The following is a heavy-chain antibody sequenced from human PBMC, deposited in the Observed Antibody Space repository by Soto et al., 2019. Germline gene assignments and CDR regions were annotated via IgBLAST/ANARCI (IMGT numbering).Heavy chain of an antibody. V-gene: IGHV1-69*13. Sequence: SVKVSCKASGGTFSSYAISWVRQAPGQGLEWMGGIIPIFGTANYAQKFQGRVTITADESTSTAYMELSSLRSEDTAVYYCARADIVVVVAATGWFDPWGQGTLVTVSS. CDR1: GGTFSSYA. D-gene: IGHD2-15*01. CDR3: ARADIVVVVAATGWFDP. CDR2: IIPIFGTA. J-gene: IGHJ5*02.